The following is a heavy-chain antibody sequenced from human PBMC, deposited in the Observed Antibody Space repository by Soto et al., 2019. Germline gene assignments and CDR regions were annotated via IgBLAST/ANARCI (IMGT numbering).Heavy chain of an antibody. J-gene: IGHJ5*02. Sequence: PSETLSLTCTVSGGSISSSSYYWGWLRQPPGKGLEWIGSIYYSGSTYYNPSLKSRITISVDTSKNQFSLKLSSVTAADTAVYYCARERPDGARLDPWGQGTLVTVSS. CDR1: GGSISSSSYY. V-gene: IGHV4-39*07. CDR3: ARERPDGARLDP. D-gene: IGHD6-6*01. CDR2: IYYSGST.